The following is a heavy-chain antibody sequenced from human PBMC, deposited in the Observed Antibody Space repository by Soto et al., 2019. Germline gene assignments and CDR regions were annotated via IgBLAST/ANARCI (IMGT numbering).Heavy chain of an antibody. J-gene: IGHJ6*02. Sequence: QVQLVQSGAEEKKPGASVKVSCKASGYTFTSNAMHWVRQAPGQRLEWMGWIIAGNGNTKYSQKFQGRVTITRDTSASTAYMELSSLRSEDTAVYYCARTFQYCSGGSCYYAMYVWGQGTTVTVSS. CDR1: GYTFTSNA. D-gene: IGHD2-15*01. CDR3: ARTFQYCSGGSCYYAMYV. V-gene: IGHV1-3*05. CDR2: IIAGNGNT.